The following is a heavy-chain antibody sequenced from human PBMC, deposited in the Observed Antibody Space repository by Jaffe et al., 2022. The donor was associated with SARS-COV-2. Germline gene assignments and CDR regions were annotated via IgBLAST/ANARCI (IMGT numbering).Heavy chain of an antibody. V-gene: IGHV3-53*01. J-gene: IGHJ4*02. CDR1: GFTVSNNY. D-gene: IGHD6-19*01. CDR2: IYSGGDT. CDR3: ARGSQLGGWFDY. Sequence: QVVQSGGGLMQPGGSLTLSCAASGFTVSNNYMGWVRQAPGKGLEWVSVIYSGGDTYYTDSVQGRFTVSRDNSRNTVYLQMNNLRVEDTAFYFCARGSQLGGWFDYWGQGSLVTVSS.